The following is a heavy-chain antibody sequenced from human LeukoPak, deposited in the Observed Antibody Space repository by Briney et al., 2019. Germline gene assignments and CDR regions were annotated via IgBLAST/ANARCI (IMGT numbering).Heavy chain of an antibody. D-gene: IGHD3-9*01. CDR1: GYTFNNYG. Sequence: ASVKVSCKASGYTFNNYGISWVRQAPGQGLEWMGWVSPYNGDTNYAQKFQGRVTMSTDPSTNTAYMELRSLRFDDTAIYYCAKDWHILTGRNCFDPWGQGTLVTVSS. CDR2: VSPYNGDT. CDR3: AKDWHILTGRNCFDP. J-gene: IGHJ5*02. V-gene: IGHV1-18*01.